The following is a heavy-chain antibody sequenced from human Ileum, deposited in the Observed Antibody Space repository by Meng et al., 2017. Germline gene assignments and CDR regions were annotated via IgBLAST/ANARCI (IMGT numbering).Heavy chain of an antibody. CDR1: GFTFSDYF. CDR3: ARRGVIYCDTTSCFPTWFDP. Sequence: GESLKISCAASGFTFSDYFMTWIRQAPGKGLEWVASINGSGATIYYADSVKGRFTISRDNAKNSLYLQMNSLRADDTAVYYCARRGVIYCDTTSCFPTWFDPWGQGTLVTVSS. D-gene: IGHD2-2*01. J-gene: IGHJ5*02. V-gene: IGHV3-11*04. CDR2: INGSGATI.